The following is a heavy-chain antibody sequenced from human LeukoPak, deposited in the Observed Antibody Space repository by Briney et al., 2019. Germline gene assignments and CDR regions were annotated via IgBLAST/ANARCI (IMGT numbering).Heavy chain of an antibody. V-gene: IGHV4-61*08. CDR2: IYHSGST. D-gene: IGHD3-22*01. CDR3: ARGYEGGSSGYYPYWYFDL. CDR1: GGSISSGGYY. Sequence: PSETLSLTCTVSGGSISSGGYYWSWIRQPPGKGLEWIGYIYHSGSTYYNPSLKSRVTISVDTSKNQFSLKLSSVTAADTAVYYCARGYEGGSSGYYPYWYFDLWGRGTLVTVSS. J-gene: IGHJ2*01.